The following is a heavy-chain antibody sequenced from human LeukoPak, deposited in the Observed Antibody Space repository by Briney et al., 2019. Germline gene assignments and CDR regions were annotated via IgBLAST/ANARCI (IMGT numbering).Heavy chain of an antibody. D-gene: IGHD3-22*01. J-gene: IGHJ4*02. Sequence: SGTLSLTCAVSGGSISSDNWWSWVRQPPGKGLEWVGEIHQSGSTNYNPSLKSRVTITVDKSKSQFSLKLGSVTAADTAVYYCARRNYYDSTGYYNNWGRGTLVTVSS. CDR2: IHQSGST. V-gene: IGHV4-4*02. CDR3: ARRNYYDSTGYYNN. CDR1: GGSISSDNW.